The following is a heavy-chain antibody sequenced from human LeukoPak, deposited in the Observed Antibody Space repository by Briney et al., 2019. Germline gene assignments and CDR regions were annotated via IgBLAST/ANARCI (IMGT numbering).Heavy chain of an antibody. J-gene: IGHJ6*02. CDR1: GYTFTGYY. CDR2: INPNSGGT. CDR3: ARSLFEEEWPIHPYYYYGMDV. V-gene: IGHV1-2*02. Sequence: ASVKVSCKASGYTFTGYYMHWVRQAPGQGLEWMGWINPNSGGTNYAQKFQGRVTMTRDTSISTAYMELSRLRSDDTAVYYCARSLFEEEWPIHPYYYYGMDVWGQGTTVTVSS. D-gene: IGHD3-3*02.